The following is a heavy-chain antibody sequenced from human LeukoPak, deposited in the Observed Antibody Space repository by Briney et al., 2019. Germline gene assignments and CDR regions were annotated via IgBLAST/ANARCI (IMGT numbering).Heavy chain of an antibody. CDR3: ARTSRGYSGYRSYGGGHDY. V-gene: IGHV4-4*02. CDR2: IYHSGST. Sequence: SETLSLTCAVSGGSISSSNWWSWVRPPPGKGLEWIGEIYHSGSTNYNPSLKSRVTISVDKSKNQFSLKLSSVTAADTAVYYCARTSRGYSGYRSYGGGHDYWGQGTLVTVSS. J-gene: IGHJ4*02. CDR1: GGSISSSNW. D-gene: IGHD5-12*01.